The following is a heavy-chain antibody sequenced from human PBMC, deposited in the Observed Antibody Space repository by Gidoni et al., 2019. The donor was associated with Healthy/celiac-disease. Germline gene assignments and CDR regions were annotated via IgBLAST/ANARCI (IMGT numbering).Heavy chain of an antibody. CDR2: ISGSCIST. CDR3: AKGSSSWYGTGDY. Sequence: EVQLLESGGGVVQPGGSLRISCGASGFTVSSYAMSCVRQAPWKGLEWVSAISGSCISTYYADSVKGRFTISRDNSKNTLYLQMNSLRAEDTAVYYCAKGSSSWYGTGDYWGQGTLVTVSS. J-gene: IGHJ4*02. V-gene: IGHV3-23*01. D-gene: IGHD6-13*01. CDR1: GFTVSSYA.